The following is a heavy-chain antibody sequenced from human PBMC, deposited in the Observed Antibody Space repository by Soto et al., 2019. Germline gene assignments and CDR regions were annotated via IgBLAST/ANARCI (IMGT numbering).Heavy chain of an antibody. J-gene: IGHJ5*02. CDR2: IDYSGST. CDR3: ARESLAPSIAARPRRSWWFDP. D-gene: IGHD6-6*01. CDR1: GDSISSYY. Sequence: SETLSLTCIVSGDSISSYYWSWIRQPPEKRLEWIGFIDYSGSTNYNPSLRSRVTISRDTSKNQISLKLSSVTAADTAVYYCARESLAPSIAARPRRSWWFDPWGQGTLVTVSS. V-gene: IGHV4-59*01.